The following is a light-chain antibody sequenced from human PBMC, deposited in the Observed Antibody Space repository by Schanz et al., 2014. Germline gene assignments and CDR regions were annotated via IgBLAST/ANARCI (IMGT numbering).Light chain of an antibody. J-gene: IGKJ3*01. Sequence: EIVLTQSPGTLSLSPGERATLSCRASVSVSSNYLAWYQQKPGQAPRLLIYDGSNRATGIPARFSGSGSGTDFTLTISRLEPEDFAVYYCHEYINSPFTFGPGTKLDLK. V-gene: IGKV3-20*01. CDR3: HEYINSPFT. CDR1: VSVSSNY. CDR2: DGS.